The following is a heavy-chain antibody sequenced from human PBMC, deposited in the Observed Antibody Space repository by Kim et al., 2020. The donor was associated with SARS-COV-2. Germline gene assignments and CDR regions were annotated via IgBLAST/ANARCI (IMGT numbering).Heavy chain of an antibody. V-gene: IGHV3-23*01. J-gene: IGHJ4*02. CDR2: ISGSGGST. Sequence: GGSLRLSCAASGFTFSSYAMSWVRQAPGKGLEWVSAISGSGGSTYYADSVKGRFTISRDNSKNTLYLQMNSLRAEDTAVYYCAKAGVGNDILTGYYDRPFDFWGQGTLVTVSS. D-gene: IGHD3-9*01. CDR3: AKAGVGNDILTGYYDRPFDF. CDR1: GFTFSSYA.